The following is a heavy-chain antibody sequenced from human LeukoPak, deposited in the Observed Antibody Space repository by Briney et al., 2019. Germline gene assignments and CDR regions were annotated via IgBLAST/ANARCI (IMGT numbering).Heavy chain of an antibody. CDR3: ARGFPPRILYDSSGYYSYYFDY. CDR2: ISAYNGNT. J-gene: IGHJ4*02. CDR1: GYTFTNYG. Sequence: ASVKVSCKASGYTFTNYGISWVRQAPGQGLEWMGWISAYNGNTNFAQKLQGRVSMTTVTSTSTAYMELRSLRSDDTAVYYCARGFPPRILYDSSGYYSYYFDYWGQGTLVTVSS. V-gene: IGHV1-18*01. D-gene: IGHD3-22*01.